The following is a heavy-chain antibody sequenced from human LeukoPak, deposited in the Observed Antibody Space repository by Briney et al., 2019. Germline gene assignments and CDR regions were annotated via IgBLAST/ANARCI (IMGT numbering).Heavy chain of an antibody. J-gene: IGHJ6*02. D-gene: IGHD6-13*01. Sequence: PGGSLRLSCAASGFTFSSYEMNWVRQAPGKGLGWVSYISSSGSTIYYADSVKGRFTISRDNAKNSLYLQMNSLRAEDTAVYYCAREWASVGIAAAALYYYGMDVWGQGTTVTVSS. V-gene: IGHV3-48*03. CDR1: GFTFSSYE. CDR2: ISSSGSTI. CDR3: AREWASVGIAAAALYYYGMDV.